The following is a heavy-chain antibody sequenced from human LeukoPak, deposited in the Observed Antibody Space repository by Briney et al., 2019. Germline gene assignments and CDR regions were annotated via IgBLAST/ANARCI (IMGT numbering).Heavy chain of an antibody. V-gene: IGHV3-23*01. D-gene: IGHD2/OR15-2a*01. CDR1: GFIFSNYA. Sequence: GGSLRLSCAASGFIFSNYAMSWVRQAPGKGLQWVSAFSGSGGSTYYADPVKGRFTISRDNSRNTLYLQMNSLRAEDTAVYYCARSGLSRFGFWGQGTLVTVSS. CDR3: ARSGLSRFGF. J-gene: IGHJ4*02. CDR2: FSGSGGST.